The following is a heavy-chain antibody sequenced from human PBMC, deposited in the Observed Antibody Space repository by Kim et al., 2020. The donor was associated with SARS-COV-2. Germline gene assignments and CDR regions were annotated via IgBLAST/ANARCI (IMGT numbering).Heavy chain of an antibody. CDR1: NGSISTKSYY. CDR3: ARRAYYYDGFVFDQ. D-gene: IGHD3-22*01. J-gene: IGHJ4*02. CDR2: IYYSGST. Sequence: SETLSLTCTVSNGSISTKSYYWGWIRQSPGKGLEWIGSIYYSGSTYYNPSLKSRVTISGDTSKNQFSLKLSSVTAADTALYYCARRAYYYDGFVFDQWGLGTLVTVSS. V-gene: IGHV4-39*01.